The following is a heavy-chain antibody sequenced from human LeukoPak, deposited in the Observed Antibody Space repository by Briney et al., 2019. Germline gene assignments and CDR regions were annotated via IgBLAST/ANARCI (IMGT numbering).Heavy chain of an antibody. Sequence: PSETLSLTCTVSGGSISSYYWSWIRQPPGKGLEWIGYIYYSGSTNYNPSLKSRVTISVDTSKNQFSLKLSSVTAADTAVYYCASFEMTTVTTSVNYWGQGTLVTVSS. CDR2: IYYSGST. J-gene: IGHJ4*02. D-gene: IGHD4-17*01. CDR1: GGSISSYY. CDR3: ASFEMTTVTTSVNY. V-gene: IGHV4-59*12.